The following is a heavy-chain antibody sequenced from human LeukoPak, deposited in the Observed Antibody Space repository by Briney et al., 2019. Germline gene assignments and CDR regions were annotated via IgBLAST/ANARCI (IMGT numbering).Heavy chain of an antibody. V-gene: IGHV4-59*01. CDR1: GGSFSGYY. D-gene: IGHD3-22*01. CDR3: ARGSTARYYYDSSGYYRGAVDY. J-gene: IGHJ4*02. Sequence: SETLSLTCAVYGGSFSGYYWSWIRQPPGKGLEWIGYIYYSGSTNYNPSLKSRVTISVDTSKNQFSLKLSSVTAADTAVYYCARGSTARYYYDSSGYYRGAVDYWGQGTLVTISS. CDR2: IYYSGST.